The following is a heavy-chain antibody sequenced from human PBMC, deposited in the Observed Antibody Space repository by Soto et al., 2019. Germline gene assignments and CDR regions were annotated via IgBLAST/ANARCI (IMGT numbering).Heavy chain of an antibody. V-gene: IGHV4-30-4*01. Sequence: PSETLSLTCTVSDASNSSGNYYWSWIRQPPGKGLEWIGNIYYSGNAYYSPSLTNRVTISIDTSKNQFSLRLKSVTAADTAVYYCVGIDSSSDSFDPWGQGILVTVS. CDR1: DASNSSGNYY. D-gene: IGHD6-6*01. J-gene: IGHJ5*02. CDR3: VGIDSSSDSFDP. CDR2: IYYSGNA.